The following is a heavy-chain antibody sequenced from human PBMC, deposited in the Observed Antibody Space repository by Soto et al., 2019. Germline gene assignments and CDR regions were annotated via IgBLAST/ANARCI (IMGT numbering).Heavy chain of an antibody. J-gene: IGHJ4*02. Sequence: GSLRVSCAASGFTFISYGMHWVRQAPGKWLDLVAVISYDGSNKYYADSVKGRFTISRDNSKNTLYLQMNSLRAEDTAVYYCAKEVGVYYGSAQGGNGPFDYWGQGTLVTVSS. CDR2: ISYDGSNK. D-gene: IGHD3-10*01. CDR1: GFTFISYG. CDR3: AKEVGVYYGSAQGGNGPFDY. V-gene: IGHV3-30*18.